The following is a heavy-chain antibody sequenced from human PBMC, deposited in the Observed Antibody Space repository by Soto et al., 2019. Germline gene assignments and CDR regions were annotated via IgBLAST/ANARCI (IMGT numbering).Heavy chain of an antibody. Sequence: SQTLSLTWTVSGGSISGDYYWNWIRQAPGKGLEWIGYVYHTGSTYHNPSLKRRGSISVDTSNNQFSLKLSSVTAADTAVYFCAREPYDITGNWIDSLGQGLPVTV. CDR1: GGSISGDYY. D-gene: IGHD3-22*01. V-gene: IGHV4-30-4*01. CDR3: AREPYDITGNWIDS. J-gene: IGHJ5*01. CDR2: VYHTGST.